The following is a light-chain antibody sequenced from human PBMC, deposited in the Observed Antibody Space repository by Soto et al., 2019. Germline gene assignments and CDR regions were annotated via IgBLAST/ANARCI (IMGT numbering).Light chain of an antibody. J-gene: IGLJ1*01. CDR2: DVS. CDR1: SSDVGGYNY. CDR3: SSYAGTHIV. Sequence: VLTQPPSASGSPGQSVTISCTGTSSDVGGYNYVSWYQQHPGKAPKLMIYDVSKRPSGVPDRFSGSKSGNTASLTVSGLQAEDEADYYCSSYAGTHIVFGTGTKVTVL. V-gene: IGLV2-8*01.